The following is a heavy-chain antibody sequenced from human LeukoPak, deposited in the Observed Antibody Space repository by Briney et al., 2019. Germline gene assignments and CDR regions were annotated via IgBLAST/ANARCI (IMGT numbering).Heavy chain of an antibody. CDR2: ISGSGGST. D-gene: IGHD3-22*01. Sequence: GGSLRLSCAASGFTFSSYAMSWVRQAPGKGLEWVSAISGSGGSTYYADSVKGRFTISRDNSKNTLYLQMNSLRAEDTAAYYCAKRRYYDSSGPARIYYYYYGMDVWGQGTTVTVSS. CDR3: AKRRYYDSSGPARIYYYYYGMDV. CDR1: GFTFSSYA. J-gene: IGHJ6*02. V-gene: IGHV3-23*01.